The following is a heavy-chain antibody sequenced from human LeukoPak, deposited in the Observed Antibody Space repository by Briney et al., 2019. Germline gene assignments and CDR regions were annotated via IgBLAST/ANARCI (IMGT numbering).Heavy chain of an antibody. CDR3: AREGYTMN. CDR2: IDTSGTNT. Sequence: GSLRLSCAASGFSFSDYAMSWVRQAPGKGLEWVSTIDTSGTNTHYADSVKGRFTVSRDSSKNTLYLQMNSLRAEDTAVYYCAREGYTMNWGQGTLVTVSS. V-gene: IGHV3-23*01. CDR1: GFSFSDYA. D-gene: IGHD3-22*01. J-gene: IGHJ4*02.